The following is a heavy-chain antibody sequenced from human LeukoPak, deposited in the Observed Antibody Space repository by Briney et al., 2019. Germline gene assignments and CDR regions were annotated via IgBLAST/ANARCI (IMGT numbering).Heavy chain of an antibody. CDR3: ANSGRIAVAGTNYYYGMDV. J-gene: IGHJ6*02. Sequence: GASVKVSYKASGYTFTSYYMHWVRQAPGQGLEWMGIINPSGGSTSYAQKFLGRVTMTRDTSTSTVYMELSSLRSEDTAVYYCANSGRIAVAGTNYYYGMDVWGQGTTVTVSS. CDR1: GYTFTSYY. V-gene: IGHV1-46*03. D-gene: IGHD6-19*01. CDR2: INPSGGST.